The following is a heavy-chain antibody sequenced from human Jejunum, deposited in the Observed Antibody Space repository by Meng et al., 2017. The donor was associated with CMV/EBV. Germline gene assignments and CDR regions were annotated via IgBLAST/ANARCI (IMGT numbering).Heavy chain of an antibody. CDR3: ARSCREAYKECYFDY. CDR2: IYWDDDK. J-gene: IGHJ4*02. V-gene: IGHV2-5*02. Sequence: GFSLSPSGVSVAWIRQPPGKALEWLALIYWDDDKRYSPSLKSRLTITKDSSKDQVVLTMSNMDPVDTATYYCARSCREAYKECYFDYWGQGTLVTVSS. D-gene: IGHD5-24*01. CDR1: GFSLSPSGVS.